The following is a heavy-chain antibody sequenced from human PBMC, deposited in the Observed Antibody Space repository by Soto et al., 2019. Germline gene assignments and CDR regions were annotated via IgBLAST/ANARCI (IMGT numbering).Heavy chain of an antibody. V-gene: IGHV3-33*01. D-gene: IGHD1-7*01. CDR1: GFTFSSYG. Sequence: SGGSLRLSCAASGFTFSSYGMHWVRQAPGKGLEWVAVIWYDGSNKYYADSVKGRFTISRDNSKNTLYLQMNSLRAEDTAVYYCARDWEYNWNSGFYYYYGMDVWGQGTTVTVSS. CDR3: ARDWEYNWNSGFYYYYGMDV. J-gene: IGHJ6*02. CDR2: IWYDGSNK.